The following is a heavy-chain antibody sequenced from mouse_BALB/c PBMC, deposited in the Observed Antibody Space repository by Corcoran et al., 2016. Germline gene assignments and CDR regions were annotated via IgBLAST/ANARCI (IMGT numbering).Heavy chain of an antibody. CDR1: GYTFTNYG. Sequence: QIQLVQSGPELKKPGETVKISCKASGYTFTNYGMNWVKQAPGKGLKWMGWINTYTGEPTYADDFKGRFAFSLETSASTAYLQINNLKNEDTATYFCARKDGSYAMDYWGQGTSVTVSS. V-gene: IGHV9-3-1*01. CDR3: ARKDGSYAMDY. D-gene: IGHD2-3*01. J-gene: IGHJ4*01. CDR2: INTYTGEP.